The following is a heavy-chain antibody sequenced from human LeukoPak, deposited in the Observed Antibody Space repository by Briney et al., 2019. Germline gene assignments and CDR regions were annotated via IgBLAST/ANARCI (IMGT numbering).Heavy chain of an antibody. D-gene: IGHD3-10*01. CDR2: ISSSSSYI. CDR1: GFTFSSYS. CDR3: ARDRVGGGALDY. Sequence: TGGSLRLSCAASGFTFSSYSMNWVRQAPGKGLEWVSSISSSSSYIYYADSVKGRFTISRDNAMNSLYLQMNSLRAEDTAVYYCARDRVGGGALDYWGQGTLVTVSS. V-gene: IGHV3-21*01. J-gene: IGHJ4*02.